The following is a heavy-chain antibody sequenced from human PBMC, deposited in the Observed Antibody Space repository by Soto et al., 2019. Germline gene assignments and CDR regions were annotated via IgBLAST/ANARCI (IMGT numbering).Heavy chain of an antibody. V-gene: IGHV4-39*01. J-gene: IGHJ5*02. D-gene: IGHD6-13*01. CDR2: IYYGGST. Sequence: PETLSLTCTVSGDSISSSSSYWVWIRQPPGKGLEWVGSIYYGGSTYYNPSLQSRVTISVDTSKNQFSLKLSSVTAADTAVYYCARGRRISSSWYRNWFDPWGQGTLVTVSS. CDR3: ARGRRISSSWYRNWFDP. CDR1: GDSISSSSSY.